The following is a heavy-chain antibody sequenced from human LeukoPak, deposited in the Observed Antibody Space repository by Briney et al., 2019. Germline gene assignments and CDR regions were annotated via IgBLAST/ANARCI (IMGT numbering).Heavy chain of an antibody. CDR1: GDSINSGGYY. CDR3: ASALPGSAAIWPRYDC. J-gene: IGHJ4*02. Sequence: PSETLSLTCTVSGDSINSGGYYWSWIRLHPGKGLEWIGYIYYSGSTYYNLSLGSRVTISVDTARNQFSLKLSSVTAADTAVYYCASALPGSAAIWPRYDCWGQGTLVTVSS. D-gene: IGHD2-2*02. CDR2: IYYSGST. V-gene: IGHV4-31*03.